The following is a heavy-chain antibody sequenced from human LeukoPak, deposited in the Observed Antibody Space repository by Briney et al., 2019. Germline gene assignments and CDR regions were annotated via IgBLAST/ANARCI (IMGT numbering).Heavy chain of an antibody. J-gene: IGHJ4*02. CDR3: AIHGGSYSYDY. V-gene: IGHV4-59*08. CDR2: IYNSGST. D-gene: IGHD1-26*01. Sequence: SETLHLTWTVAGCTISSEYWIWIRQPPGRGLEWMGYIYNSGSTIYNPSLKSRVTISVDTSKSQFSLKLSCVTKGVPAVYYWAIHGGSYSYDYWGQGTLVTVSS. CDR1: GCTISSEY.